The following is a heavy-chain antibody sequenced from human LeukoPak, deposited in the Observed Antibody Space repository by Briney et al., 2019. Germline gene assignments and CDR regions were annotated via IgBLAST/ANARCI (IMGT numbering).Heavy chain of an antibody. CDR1: GYTFTGYY. J-gene: IGHJ4*02. CDR3: ARYRAVAGTYYFDY. V-gene: IGHV1-2*02. D-gene: IGHD6-19*01. Sequence: ASVKVSCKASGYTFTGYYMHWVRQAPGQGLEWMGWINPNSGGTNYAQKFQGRVTMTRDTSISTAYMELRRLRSDDTAVYYCARYRAVAGTYYFDYWGQGTLVTVSS. CDR2: INPNSGGT.